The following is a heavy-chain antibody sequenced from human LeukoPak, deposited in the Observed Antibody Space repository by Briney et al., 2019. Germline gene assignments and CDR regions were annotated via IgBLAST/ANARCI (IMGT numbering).Heavy chain of an antibody. J-gene: IGHJ4*02. CDR2: IFHSGST. Sequence: SETLSLTCTVSGGSISSYYWSWIRQPPGKGLEWIGYIFHSGSTYYSPSLKSRVSISVDTSKNQFSLKLSSVTAADTAVYYCARTSKGGNSYGYADYWGQGTLVTVSS. CDR1: GGSISSYY. V-gene: IGHV4-59*12. D-gene: IGHD5-18*01. CDR3: ARTSKGGNSYGYADY.